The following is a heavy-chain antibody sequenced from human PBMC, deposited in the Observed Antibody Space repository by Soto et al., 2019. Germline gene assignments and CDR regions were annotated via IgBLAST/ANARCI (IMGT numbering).Heavy chain of an antibody. CDR3: ARVAPTYYDFWSGYYAFDYFDY. D-gene: IGHD3-3*01. CDR2: IYYSGST. Sequence: SETLSLTCTVSGGSVSSGSYYWSWIRQPPGKGLEWIGYIYYSGSTNYNPSLKSRVTISVDTSKNQFSLKLSSVTAADTAVYYCARVAPTYYDFWSGYYAFDYFDYWGQGTLVTVSS. J-gene: IGHJ4*02. CDR1: GGSVSSGSYY. V-gene: IGHV4-61*01.